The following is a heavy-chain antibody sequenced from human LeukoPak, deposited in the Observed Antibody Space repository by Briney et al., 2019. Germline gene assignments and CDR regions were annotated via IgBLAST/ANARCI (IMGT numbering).Heavy chain of an antibody. CDR2: IYSGGST. CDR1: GFTVSSNY. D-gene: IGHD4-17*01. J-gene: IGHJ4*02. Sequence: GGSLRLSCAASGFTVSSNYMSWVRQAPGKGLEWVSVIYSGGSTYYADSVKGRFTISRDNSKNTLYLQMNSPRAEDTAVYYCARHRRVTTAYFDYWGQGTMVTVSS. CDR3: ARHRRVTTAYFDY. V-gene: IGHV3-66*02.